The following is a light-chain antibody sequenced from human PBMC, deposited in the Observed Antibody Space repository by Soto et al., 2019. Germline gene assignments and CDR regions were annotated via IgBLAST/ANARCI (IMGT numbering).Light chain of an antibody. CDR3: SSYTSSVYV. Sequence: QSALTQPASVSGSPGQSITISCTGTSSDVGGYNYVSWYQQHPGKAPKLMIYEVSNRPSGVSNRFSASKSGNTASLTISGQQAEEEADYYCSSYTSSVYVFGTGTKVTVL. J-gene: IGLJ1*01. CDR2: EVS. V-gene: IGLV2-14*01. CDR1: SSDVGGYNY.